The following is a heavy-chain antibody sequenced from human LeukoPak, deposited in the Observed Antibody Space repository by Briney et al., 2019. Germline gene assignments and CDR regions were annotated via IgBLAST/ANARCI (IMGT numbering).Heavy chain of an antibody. CDR1: GFNFSSFV. CDR2: IWYDGSNK. D-gene: IGHD5-12*01. CDR3: ARGPSAYPKCFDY. Sequence: PGGSLRLSCAASGFNFSSFVMHWVRQAPGKGLEWVAVIWYDGSNKYYADSVKGLFTISRENSKNTLYLQMNSLRAEDTAVYYCARGPSAYPKCFDYWGQGTLVTVSS. J-gene: IGHJ4*02. V-gene: IGHV3-33*01.